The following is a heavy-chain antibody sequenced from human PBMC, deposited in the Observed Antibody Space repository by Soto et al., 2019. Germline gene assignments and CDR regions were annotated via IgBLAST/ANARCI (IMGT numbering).Heavy chain of an antibody. V-gene: IGHV3-48*02. CDR3: XXXLAXLXXSXDN. J-gene: IGHJ4*02. CDR1: GFTFSSYS. CDR2: ISSSSSTI. Sequence: PXGSLRLSCAASGFTFSSYSMNWVRQAPGKGLEWVSYISSSSSTIYYADSVKGRFTISRDNVKNSLYLQMNSLRDEDTAVCYXXXXLAXLXXSXDNWGQGTLVTVSS.